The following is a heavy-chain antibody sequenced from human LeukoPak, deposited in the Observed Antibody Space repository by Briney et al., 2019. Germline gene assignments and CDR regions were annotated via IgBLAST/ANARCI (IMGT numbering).Heavy chain of an antibody. J-gene: IGHJ6*02. V-gene: IGHV3-21*01. Sequence: GGSLRLSCAASGFTFSSYSMNWVRQAPGKGLEGVSSISSSSSYIYYADSVKGRFTISRDNAKNSLYLQMNSLRAEDTAVYYCARDQSGTYYYGMDVWGQGTTVTVSS. CDR1: GFTFSSYS. CDR3: ARDQSGTYYYGMDV. CDR2: ISSSSSYI. D-gene: IGHD1/OR15-1a*01.